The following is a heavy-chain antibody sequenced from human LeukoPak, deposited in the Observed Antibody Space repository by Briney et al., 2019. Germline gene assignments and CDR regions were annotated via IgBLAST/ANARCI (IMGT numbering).Heavy chain of an antibody. CDR3: ARGYYGAGWFDP. CDR1: GGSISSYY. J-gene: IGHJ5*02. CDR2: IYTSGST. Sequence: SETLSLTCTVSGGSISSYYWSWIRQPPGKGLEWIEYIYTSGSTNYNPSLKSRVTISVDTSKNQFSLKLSSVTAADTAVYYCARGYYGAGWFDPWGQGTLVTVSS. D-gene: IGHD4-17*01. V-gene: IGHV4-4*09.